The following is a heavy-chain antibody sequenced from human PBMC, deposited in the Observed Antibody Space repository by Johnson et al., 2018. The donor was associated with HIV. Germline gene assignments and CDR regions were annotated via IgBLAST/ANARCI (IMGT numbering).Heavy chain of an antibody. D-gene: IGHD2-21*01. J-gene: IGHJ3*02. CDR2: IGTAGDT. V-gene: IGHV3-13*01. CDR1: GFTFRSYD. Sequence: VQLVESGGGVVQPGRYLRISCAASGFTFRSYDMHWVRQATGKGLEWVSGIGTAGDTYYPGSVKGRFTISRENAKNSLYLQMNSLRAEDTALYYCARDANEFVVVIANDAFDMWGQGTMVTVSS. CDR3: ARDANEFVVVIANDAFDM.